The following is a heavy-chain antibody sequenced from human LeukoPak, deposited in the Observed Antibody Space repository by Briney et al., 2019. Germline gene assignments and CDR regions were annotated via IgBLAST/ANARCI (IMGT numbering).Heavy chain of an antibody. CDR2: ISAYNGNT. V-gene: IGHV1-18*01. CDR1: GYTFTSYG. Sequence: ASVKVSCKASGYTFTSYGISWVRQAPGQGLEWMGWISAYNGNTNYAQKLQGRVTMTTDTSTSTAYMELRSLRSDDTAVYYCARTRGTIRFLEWLPHYDYWGQGTLVTVSS. CDR3: ARTRGTIRFLEWLPHYDY. J-gene: IGHJ4*02. D-gene: IGHD3-3*01.